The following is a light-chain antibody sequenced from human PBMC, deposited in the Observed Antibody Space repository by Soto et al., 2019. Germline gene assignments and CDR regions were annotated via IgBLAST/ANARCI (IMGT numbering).Light chain of an antibody. J-gene: IGLJ1*01. CDR3: SSHTSGSTRV. Sequence: QSALTQPASVSGSLGQSIAISCTGTFSDVGGYDYVSWYQQHPDKAPKLMIYEVTKRPSGVSNRFSGSKSGNTASLTISGLQPEDEADYYCSSHTSGSTRVFGSGTKLTVL. V-gene: IGLV2-14*01. CDR1: FSDVGGYDY. CDR2: EVT.